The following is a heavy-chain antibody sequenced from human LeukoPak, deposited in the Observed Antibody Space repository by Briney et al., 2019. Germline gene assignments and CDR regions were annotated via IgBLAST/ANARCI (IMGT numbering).Heavy chain of an antibody. CDR3: AREARYGSSGYSSNGWFDP. J-gene: IGHJ5*02. CDR1: GGSISSYY. D-gene: IGHD3-22*01. V-gene: IGHV4-59*01. Sequence: SETLSLTCTVSGGSISSYYWSWIRQPPGKGLEWIGYIYYSGSTNYNPSLKSRVTISVDTSKNQFSLKLSSVTAAGTAVYYCAREARYGSSGYSSNGWFDPWGQGTLVTVSS. CDR2: IYYSGST.